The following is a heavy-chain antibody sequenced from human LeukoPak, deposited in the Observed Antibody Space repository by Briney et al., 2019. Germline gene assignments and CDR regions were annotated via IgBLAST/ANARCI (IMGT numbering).Heavy chain of an antibody. J-gene: IGHJ5*02. Sequence: GASVKVSCKASGYTFTRYYMHLVRQAPGHPLEGMGIIRPSGDSTSYAQKFQGRVTMTRDTSSRTVYLDLSGLRSEDTAVYYCERGRDYYAITGYHNWFDAWGQGTLVTVSS. D-gene: IGHD3-22*01. CDR1: GYTFTRYY. V-gene: IGHV1-46*01. CDR2: IRPSGDST. CDR3: ERGRDYYAITGYHNWFDA.